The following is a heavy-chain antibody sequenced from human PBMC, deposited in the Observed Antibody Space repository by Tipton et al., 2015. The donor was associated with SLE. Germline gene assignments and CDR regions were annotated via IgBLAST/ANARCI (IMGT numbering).Heavy chain of an antibody. V-gene: IGHV3-33*08. CDR1: GFNFNRYG. CDR2: IWHDGSNK. D-gene: IGHD2-21*01. J-gene: IGHJ4*02. Sequence: SLRLSCAASGFNFNRYGMHWVRQAPGKGLEWVAVIWHDGSNKYYADSVKGRFTISRDNSKNTLYLQMNSLRAEDTAVYYCARALLPRYGFDYWGQGTLVTVSS. CDR3: ARALLPRYGFDY.